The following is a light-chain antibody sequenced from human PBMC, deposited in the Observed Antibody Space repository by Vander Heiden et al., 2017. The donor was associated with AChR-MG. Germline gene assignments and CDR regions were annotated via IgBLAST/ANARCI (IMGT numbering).Light chain of an antibody. CDR3: SSYTPTSTLV. Sequence: QSALTQPASVPGSPGQSIPTSFTGTSTDAGTYNYVSWYQQHPGKAPKLMIYYVSNRPSGVSNRFSGSKSGNTASLTISGLQAEDVADYFCSSYTPTSTLVFGGGTKLTVL. V-gene: IGLV2-14*03. CDR2: YVS. CDR1: STDAGTYNY. J-gene: IGLJ3*02.